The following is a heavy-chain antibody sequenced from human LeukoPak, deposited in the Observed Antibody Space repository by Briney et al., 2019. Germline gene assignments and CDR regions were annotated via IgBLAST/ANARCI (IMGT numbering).Heavy chain of an antibody. Sequence: PGGSLRLSCAASGFPVSSNYMSWVRQAPGKGLEWVSVIYSGGSTYYADSVKGRFTISRDNSKNTLYLQMNSLRADDTAVHYCARGFPGYCFDYWGQGTLVTVSS. CDR2: IYSGGST. CDR1: GFPVSSNY. J-gene: IGHJ4*02. D-gene: IGHD6-13*01. V-gene: IGHV3-53*01. CDR3: ARGFPGYCFDY.